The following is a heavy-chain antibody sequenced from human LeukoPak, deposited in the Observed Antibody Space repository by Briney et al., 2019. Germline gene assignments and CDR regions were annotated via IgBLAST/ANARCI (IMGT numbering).Heavy chain of an antibody. J-gene: IGHJ4*02. CDR2: ISSSGSTI. Sequence: GGSLRLSCAASGFTFSDYYMSWIRQAPGKGLEWVSYISSSGSTIYYADSVKGRFTISRDNAKNSLYLQMNSLRAEDTAVYYCARAAIGYDQHYYFDYWGQGTLVTVSS. V-gene: IGHV3-11*01. CDR1: GFTFSDYY. CDR3: ARAAIGYDQHYYFDY. D-gene: IGHD5-12*01.